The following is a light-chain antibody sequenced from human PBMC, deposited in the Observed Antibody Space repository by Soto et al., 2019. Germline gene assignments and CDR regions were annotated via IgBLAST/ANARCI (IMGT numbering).Light chain of an antibody. CDR3: QQLNSYPLT. Sequence: DIQLTQSPSFLSASVGDRVTITFRASQGISSSLAWYQQKPGKAPNLLIYDASTLQSGVPSRVSGSGSGTEFTLTISSLQPEDFATYYCQQLNSYPLTFGGGTKVDNK. CDR1: QGISSS. CDR2: DAS. V-gene: IGKV1-9*01. J-gene: IGKJ4*01.